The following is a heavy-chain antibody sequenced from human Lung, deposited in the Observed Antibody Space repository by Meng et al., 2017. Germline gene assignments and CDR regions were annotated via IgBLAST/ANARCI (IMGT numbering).Heavy chain of an antibody. CDR1: VFTFNTYV. CDR3: ARDKPPNDV. V-gene: IGHV3-30*01. J-gene: IGHJ2*01. CDR2: MSFDGAQI. Sequence: QEEWVGCGGGGCRSWGSLVLSCEAFVFTFNTYVMHWVRQAPGKGLEWVSLMSFDGAQIYYSDSVRGRFTISRDNSKNTLYLQMNSLRAEDTAVYYCARDKPPNDVWGRGTLVTVSS.